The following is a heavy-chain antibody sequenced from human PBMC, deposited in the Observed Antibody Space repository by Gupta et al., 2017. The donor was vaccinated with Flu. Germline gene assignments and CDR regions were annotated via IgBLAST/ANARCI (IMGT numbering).Heavy chain of an antibody. CDR1: GGSMSSFY. Sequence: VQPQESGPGLVKPSETLSLTCTVSGGSMSSFYWSWIRQAPGKGLEWIGNVGNSYDSGSVNYSPSLKSRVTITVDRSRNQLSLRLDSVTAADTAVYYCVRDHYGDLRDEFFYYGLDVWGQGTTVIVSS. V-gene: IGHV4-59*01. CDR3: VRDHYGDLRDEFFYYGLDV. J-gene: IGHJ6*02. D-gene: IGHD4-17*01. CDR2: VGNSYDSGSV.